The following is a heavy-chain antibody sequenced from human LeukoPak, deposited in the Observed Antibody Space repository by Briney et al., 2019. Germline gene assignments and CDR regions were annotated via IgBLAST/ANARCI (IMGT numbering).Heavy chain of an antibody. D-gene: IGHD4-17*01. CDR2: IKQDGSEK. CDR3: ARVPPYGDYRGDSQPADY. CDR1: GFTFSSYW. Sequence: PGGSLRLSCAASGFTFSSYWMSWVRQAPGKGLEWVANIKQDGSEKYYVDSVKGRFTISRDNAKNSLYLQMNSLRAEDTAVYYCARVPPYGDYRGDSQPADYGGQGTLVTVS. V-gene: IGHV3-7*01. J-gene: IGHJ4*02.